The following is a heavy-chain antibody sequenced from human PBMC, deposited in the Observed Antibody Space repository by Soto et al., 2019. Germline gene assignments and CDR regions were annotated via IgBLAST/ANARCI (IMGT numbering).Heavy chain of an antibody. Sequence: SETLSLTCTVSGGSISCHYWSWIRQPPGKGLEWIGYRYYSGSSSYNPSLKSRVTISVDTSKNQFSLELSSVTAADTAVYYCARGLYYYDGSGYSKSFDYWGQGTLVTVSS. J-gene: IGHJ4*02. CDR3: ARGLYYYDGSGYSKSFDY. D-gene: IGHD3-22*01. V-gene: IGHV4-59*11. CDR1: GGSISCHY. CDR2: RYYSGSS.